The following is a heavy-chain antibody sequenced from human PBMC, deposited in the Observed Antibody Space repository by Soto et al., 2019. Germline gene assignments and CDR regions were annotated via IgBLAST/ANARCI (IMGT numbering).Heavy chain of an antibody. V-gene: IGHV4-4*02. Sequence: QVQLQESGPGLVKPSGTLSLTCAVSGGSISSSNWWSWVRQPPGKGLEGIGEIYHSGSTNYNPSLTSRVTISVDKSKNQFCLKLSSVTAADTAVYYCARNLPYYYDSSGYLDYWGQGTLVTVSS. J-gene: IGHJ4*02. D-gene: IGHD3-22*01. CDR1: GGSISSSNW. CDR2: IYHSGST. CDR3: ARNLPYYYDSSGYLDY.